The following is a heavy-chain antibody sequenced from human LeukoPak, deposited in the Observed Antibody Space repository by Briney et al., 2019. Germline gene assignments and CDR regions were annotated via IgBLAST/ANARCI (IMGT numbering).Heavy chain of an antibody. CDR2: ISSSSSYI. J-gene: IGHJ4*01. Sequence: PGGSLRLSCAASRFTFSSYSMNWVRQTPGKGLEWVSSISSSSSYIYYADSVKGRFTISRDNAKNSLYLQMDILRAEDTAVYYCARVGIAVAGTGWGQGTLVTVSS. CDR1: RFTFSSYS. CDR3: ARVGIAVAGTG. D-gene: IGHD6-13*01. V-gene: IGHV3-21*01.